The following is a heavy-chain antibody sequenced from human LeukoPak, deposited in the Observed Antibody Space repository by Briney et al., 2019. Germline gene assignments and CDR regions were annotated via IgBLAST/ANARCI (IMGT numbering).Heavy chain of an antibody. D-gene: IGHD3-22*01. CDR1: GFTFGEYG. Sequence: GGSLRLSCTASGFTFGEYGMSWVRQAPGEGLEWVGFIRSKPYGGTTEYAASVKGRFTISRDDSESIAYLQMNSLKTEDTAVYYCTRGDYYDSSGYYLLFDYWGQGTLVTVSS. CDR2: IRSKPYGGTT. J-gene: IGHJ4*02. V-gene: IGHV3-49*04. CDR3: TRGDYYDSSGYYLLFDY.